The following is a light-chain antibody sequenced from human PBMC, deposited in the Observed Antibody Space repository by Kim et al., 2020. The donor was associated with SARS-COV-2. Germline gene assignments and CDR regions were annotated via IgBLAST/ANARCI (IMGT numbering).Light chain of an antibody. Sequence: QSVLTQPPPVSGAPGQRITISCTGSSSNTGAGYDVNWYQQFPGTAPKLLIYGNSNRPSGVPDRFSGSKSGTSASLAITGLQAEDETDYYCQSYDSSLSGYVFGTGTKVTVL. J-gene: IGLJ1*01. V-gene: IGLV1-40*01. CDR2: GNS. CDR3: QSYDSSLSGYV. CDR1: SSNTGAGYD.